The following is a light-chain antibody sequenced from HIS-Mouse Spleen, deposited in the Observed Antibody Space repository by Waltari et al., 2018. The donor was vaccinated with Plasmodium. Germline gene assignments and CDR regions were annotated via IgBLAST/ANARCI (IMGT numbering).Light chain of an antibody. Sequence: SYELTQPPSVSVSPGQTASITCSGDKLGDKYACWYQQKPGQSPVLVIYQDSKRPAGLPEGFAGSNSGNTATLTISGTQAMDEADYYCQAWDSSTVVFGGGTKLTVL. CDR2: QDS. CDR1: KLGDKY. J-gene: IGLJ2*01. CDR3: QAWDSSTVV. V-gene: IGLV3-1*01.